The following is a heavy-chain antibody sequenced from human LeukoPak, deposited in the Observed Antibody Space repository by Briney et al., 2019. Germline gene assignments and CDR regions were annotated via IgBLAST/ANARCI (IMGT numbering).Heavy chain of an antibody. Sequence: ASVKVSCKASGHTFTSYGISWVRQAPGQGLECMGWISAYNGNTNYAQKLQGRVTMTTDTSTSTGYMELSSLRSDDTAVYYCTLQRISFLNYFDPWGQGTLVTVSS. CDR2: ISAYNGNT. D-gene: IGHD2/OR15-2a*01. CDR3: TLQRISFLNYFDP. CDR1: GHTFTSYG. V-gene: IGHV1-18*01. J-gene: IGHJ5*02.